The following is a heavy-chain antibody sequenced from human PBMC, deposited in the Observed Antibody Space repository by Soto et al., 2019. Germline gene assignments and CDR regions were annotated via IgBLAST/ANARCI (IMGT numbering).Heavy chain of an antibody. Sequence: PSETLSLTCSVSGASIKSGGYYWNWIRQHPGKDLEWMGYIYYGGATNYNPSLKGRLIISIDTSKNQFSLRLSSVTAADTAVYFCARDSTLAARAFDIWGQGTMVTVSS. D-gene: IGHD6-13*01. V-gene: IGHV4-31*03. CDR1: GASIKSGGYY. CDR2: IYYGGAT. CDR3: ARDSTLAARAFDI. J-gene: IGHJ3*02.